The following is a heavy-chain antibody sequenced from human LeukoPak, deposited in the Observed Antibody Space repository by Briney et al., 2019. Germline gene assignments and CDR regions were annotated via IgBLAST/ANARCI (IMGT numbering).Heavy chain of an antibody. J-gene: IGHJ4*02. Sequence: PGGSLRLSCAASGLTFSTYAMSWVRQAPGKGLEWVSTISGNGGTTYYADSVKGRFTISRDNSKNTLYLQMNSLRVEDTAVYYCAKPPPDSSSWLLDYWGQGTLVTVSS. CDR3: AKPPPDSSSWLLDY. D-gene: IGHD6-13*01. CDR2: ISGNGGTT. V-gene: IGHV3-23*01. CDR1: GLTFSTYA.